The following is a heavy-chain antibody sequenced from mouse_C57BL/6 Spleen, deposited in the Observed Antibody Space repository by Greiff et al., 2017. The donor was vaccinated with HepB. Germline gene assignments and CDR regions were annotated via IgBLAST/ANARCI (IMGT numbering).Heavy chain of an antibody. CDR3: AREATSEAMDY. D-gene: IGHD3-2*02. J-gene: IGHJ4*01. CDR2: IYPGDGDT. Sequence: QVQLQQSGAELVKPGASVKISCKASGYAFSSYWMNWVKQRPGKGLEWIGQIYPGDGDTNYNGKFKGKATLTADKSSSTAYMQLSSLTSEDSAVSFCAREATSEAMDYWGQGTSVTVSS. CDR1: GYAFSSYW. V-gene: IGHV1-80*01.